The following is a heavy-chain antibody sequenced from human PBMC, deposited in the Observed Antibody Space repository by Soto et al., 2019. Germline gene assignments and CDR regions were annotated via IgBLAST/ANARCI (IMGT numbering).Heavy chain of an antibody. D-gene: IGHD3-16*01. CDR2: ISYDGSNK. Sequence: QVQLVESGGGVVQPGRSLRLSCAASGFTFSSYAMHWVRLAPGKGLEWVALISYDGSNKFYADSVKGRFTISRDNSKNTLYLQMNSLRAEDTAVYYCARDGGGISNNWFDPWGQGTLVTVSS. CDR1: GFTFSSYA. V-gene: IGHV3-30-3*01. CDR3: ARDGGGISNNWFDP. J-gene: IGHJ5*02.